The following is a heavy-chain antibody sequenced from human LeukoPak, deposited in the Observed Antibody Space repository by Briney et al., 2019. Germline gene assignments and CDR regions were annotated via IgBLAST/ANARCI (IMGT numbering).Heavy chain of an antibody. CDR1: GYTFTRYY. CDR2: INPNSGGT. J-gene: IGHJ5*02. CDR3: ARTDIVVVVAATNNWFDP. Sequence: ASVKVSCKASGYTFTRYYMHWVRQAPGQGLEWMGWINPNSGGTNYAQKFQGRVTMTRDTSISTAYMELSRLRSDDTAVYYCARTDIVVVVAATNNWFDPWGQGTLVTVSS. V-gene: IGHV1-2*02. D-gene: IGHD2-15*01.